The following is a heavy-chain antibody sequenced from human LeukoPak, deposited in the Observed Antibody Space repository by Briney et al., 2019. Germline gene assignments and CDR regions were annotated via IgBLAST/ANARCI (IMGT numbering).Heavy chain of an antibody. V-gene: IGHV4-4*07. CDR2: MYGSGSA. Sequence: SETLSLTCTVSGDSIRNYYWSWIRQPAGKGLERIGRMYGSGSAEYNPSPKSRLTMSVDTSKSQFFLKLSSVTAADTAVYYCARDRGWPFSGQYFLDYWGQGTLVTVSS. J-gene: IGHJ4*02. CDR3: ARDRGWPFSGQYFLDY. D-gene: IGHD3-10*01. CDR1: GDSIRNYY.